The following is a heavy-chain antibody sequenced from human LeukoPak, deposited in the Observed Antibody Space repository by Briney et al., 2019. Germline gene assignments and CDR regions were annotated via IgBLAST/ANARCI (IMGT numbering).Heavy chain of an antibody. V-gene: IGHV4-4*07. CDR3: ARAAGAAGGQYFDY. J-gene: IGHJ4*02. Sequence: SEXXSLTCTVSGGSISGYYWSWIRQPAGQGLEWIGRIYSNGDTRYNPSLTSRGTMSVDTSKNQLSLKLGPVTAADTAVYYCARAAGAAGGQYFDYWGQGTLVTVSS. CDR2: IYSNGDT. CDR1: GGSISGYY. D-gene: IGHD6-13*01.